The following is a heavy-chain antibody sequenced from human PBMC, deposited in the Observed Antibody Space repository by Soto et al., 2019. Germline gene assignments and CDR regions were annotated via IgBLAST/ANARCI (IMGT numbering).Heavy chain of an antibody. Sequence: QVQLVESGGGVVQPGRSLRLSCAASGFTFSSYGMHWVRQAPGKGLEWLAVIWDDGSTKYYADSVKGRFTISRDNSKNTIYLQMNSLRAEDTAVYYCAREYYDILTGHTVFDYWGQGTLVTVSS. J-gene: IGHJ4*02. CDR3: AREYYDILTGHTVFDY. CDR2: IWDDGSTK. CDR1: GFTFSSYG. V-gene: IGHV3-33*01. D-gene: IGHD3-9*01.